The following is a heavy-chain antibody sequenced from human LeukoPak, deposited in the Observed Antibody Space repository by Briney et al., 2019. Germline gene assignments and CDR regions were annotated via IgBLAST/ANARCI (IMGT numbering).Heavy chain of an antibody. CDR1: GYTFTGYY. V-gene: IGHV1-2*06. D-gene: IGHD3-22*01. Sequence: ASVKVSCKASGYTFTGYYMHWVRQAPGQGLEWMGRINPNSGGTNYAQKFQGRVTMTRDTSISTAYMELSRLRSDDTAVYYCAREIDYYDSSGYYYVGPGIGYWGQGTLVTVSS. CDR3: AREIDYYDSSGYYYVGPGIGY. J-gene: IGHJ4*02. CDR2: INPNSGGT.